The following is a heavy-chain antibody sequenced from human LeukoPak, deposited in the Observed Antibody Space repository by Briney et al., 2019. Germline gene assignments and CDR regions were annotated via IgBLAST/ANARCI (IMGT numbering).Heavy chain of an antibody. CDR1: GFTFSYA. V-gene: IGHV3-23*01. J-gene: IGHJ6*02. CDR2: LSGSGGST. CDR3: AHGMDV. Sequence: GGSPRLSCAASGFTFSYAMSWVRQAPGKGLEWVSGLSGSGGSTYYVDSVKGRFTISRDISKNTLYLQMNSLRAEDTAVYYCAHGMDVWGQGTTVTVSS.